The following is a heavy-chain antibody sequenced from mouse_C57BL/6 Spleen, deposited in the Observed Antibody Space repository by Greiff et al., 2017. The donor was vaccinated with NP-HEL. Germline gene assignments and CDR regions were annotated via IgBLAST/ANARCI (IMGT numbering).Heavy chain of an antibody. Sequence: VQLQQSGAELVRPGTSVKVSCKASGYAFTNYLIEWVKQRPGQGLEWIGVINPGSGGTNYNEKFKGKATLTADKSSSTAYMQLSSLTSEDSAVYFCARSGYYCSSLYWYFDVWGTGTTVTVSS. CDR2: INPGSGGT. CDR1: GYAFTNYL. J-gene: IGHJ1*03. D-gene: IGHD1-1*01. CDR3: ARSGYYCSSLYWYFDV. V-gene: IGHV1-54*01.